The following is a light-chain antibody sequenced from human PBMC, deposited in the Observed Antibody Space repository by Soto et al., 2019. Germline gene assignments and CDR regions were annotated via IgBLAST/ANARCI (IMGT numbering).Light chain of an antibody. Sequence: ERLMTQSPVTVSVSPGESTPLSGRASQSINNNLAWYQQKPGQAPSLLIYGAFARATGIPARFSGSGSGTEFTLIISSLQSEDSAVYYCQQYNSWLWTFGQGTKVDIK. CDR3: QQYNSWLWT. CDR2: GAF. CDR1: QSINNN. J-gene: IGKJ1*01. V-gene: IGKV3-15*01.